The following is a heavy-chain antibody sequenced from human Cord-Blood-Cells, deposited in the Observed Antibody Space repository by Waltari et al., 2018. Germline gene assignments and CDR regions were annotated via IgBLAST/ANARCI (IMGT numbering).Heavy chain of an antibody. V-gene: IGHV4-39*01. D-gene: IGHD2-2*02. CDR1: GGSISSSSYY. CDR3: ARHCSSTSGYMLYYYYYYMDV. J-gene: IGHJ6*03. Sequence: QLQLQESGPGLVKPSETLSLTCTVSGGSISSSSYYWGWIRQPPGKGLEWIGSIYYSGSTYYNPSLKSRVTISVDTSKNQFSLKLSSVTAADTAVYYWARHCSSTSGYMLYYYYYYMDVWGKGTTVTVSS. CDR2: IYYSGST.